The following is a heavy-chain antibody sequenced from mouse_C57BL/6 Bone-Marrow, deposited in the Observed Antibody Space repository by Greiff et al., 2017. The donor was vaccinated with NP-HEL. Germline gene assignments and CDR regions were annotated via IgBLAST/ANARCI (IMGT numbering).Heavy chain of an antibody. CDR3: ARHPAWFAY. Sequence: QVQLQQSGAELARPGASVKLSCKASGYTFTSYGISWVKQSTGQGLGWIGEIYPRSGNTYYNEKFKGKATLTADKSSSTAYMELRSLTSEDSAVYFCARHPAWFAYWGQGTLVTVSA. CDR1: GYTFTSYG. J-gene: IGHJ3*01. V-gene: IGHV1-81*01. CDR2: IYPRSGNT.